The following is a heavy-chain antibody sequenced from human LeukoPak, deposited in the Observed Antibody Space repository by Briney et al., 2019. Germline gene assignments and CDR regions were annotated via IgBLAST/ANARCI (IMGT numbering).Heavy chain of an antibody. Sequence: GGSLRLSCAASGFTVSSNYMSRVRQAPGKGLEWVSVIYSGGSTYYADSVKGRFTISRHNSKNTLYLQMNSLRAEDTAVYYCARLIKYCSGGSCYRGDFDYWGQGTLVTVSS. CDR2: IYSGGST. CDR1: GFTVSSNY. V-gene: IGHV3-53*04. J-gene: IGHJ4*02. D-gene: IGHD2-15*01. CDR3: ARLIKYCSGGSCYRGDFDY.